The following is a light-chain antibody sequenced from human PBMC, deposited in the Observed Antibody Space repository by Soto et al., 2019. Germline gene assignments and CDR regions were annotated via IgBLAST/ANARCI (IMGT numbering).Light chain of an antibody. Sequence: QSALTQPPSASGTPGQRVTISCSGSSSSIGSNTVNWYQQLPGTAPKLLIYSNNQRPSGVPDRFSGSKSGTSASLAISGLQSEDEVDYYCAAWDDTLTGYVFGTGTKVTVL. J-gene: IGLJ1*01. CDR1: SSSIGSNT. CDR3: AAWDDTLTGYV. CDR2: SNN. V-gene: IGLV1-44*01.